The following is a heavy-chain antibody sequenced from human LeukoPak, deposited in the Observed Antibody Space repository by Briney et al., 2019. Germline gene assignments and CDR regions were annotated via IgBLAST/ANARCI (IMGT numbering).Heavy chain of an antibody. D-gene: IGHD3-10*01. J-gene: IGHJ4*02. V-gene: IGHV4-39*01. Sequence: SETLSLTCSVSGGSVSSGYYYWGWIRQPPGKALEWIGSLYYDGRTYYNRSLQSRVTTSVDTSNNQFSLRLNSVTAADTAIYYCARFYYGSGSYFSNFDYWGQGALVTVSS. CDR2: LYYDGRT. CDR1: GGSVSSGYYY. CDR3: ARFYYGSGSYFSNFDY.